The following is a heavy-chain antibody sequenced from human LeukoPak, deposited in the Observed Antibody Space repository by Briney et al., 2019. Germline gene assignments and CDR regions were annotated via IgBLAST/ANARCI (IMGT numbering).Heavy chain of an antibody. J-gene: IGHJ5*02. D-gene: IGHD2-15*01. CDR2: IYYSGST. CDR1: GGSISSGGYS. Sequence: SETLSLTCAVSGGSISSGGYSWSWIRQPPGKGLEWIGYIYYSGSTYYNPSLKSRVTISVDTSKNQFSLKLSSVTAADTAVYYCARDLASWVDPWGQGTLVTVSS. CDR3: ARDLASWVDP. V-gene: IGHV4-30-4*07.